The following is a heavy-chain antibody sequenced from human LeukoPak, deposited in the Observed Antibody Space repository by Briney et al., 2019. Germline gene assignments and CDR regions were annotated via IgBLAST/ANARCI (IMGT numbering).Heavy chain of an antibody. Sequence: SVTFSCKDAGGTFSSYAISWVRLAPGQGFEWMGRIIPIFGTANYAQKFQGRVTITTDESTSTAYMELSSLRSEDTAVYYCARDRVGSYDFWSGYLNSPFDYWGQGTLVTVSS. CDR1: GGTFSSYA. D-gene: IGHD3-3*01. CDR3: ARDRVGSYDFWSGYLNSPFDY. V-gene: IGHV1-69*05. J-gene: IGHJ4*02. CDR2: IIPIFGTA.